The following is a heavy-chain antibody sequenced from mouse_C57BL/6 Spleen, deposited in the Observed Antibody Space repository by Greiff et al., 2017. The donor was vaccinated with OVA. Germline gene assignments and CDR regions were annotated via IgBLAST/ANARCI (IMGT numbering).Heavy chain of an antibody. D-gene: IGHD4-1*01. CDR3: TPGTEAMDY. V-gene: IGHV1-52*01. CDR2: IDPSDSET. CDR1: GYTFTSYW. J-gene: IGHJ4*01. Sequence: QVQLQQPGAELVRPGSSVKLSCKASGYTFTSYWMHWVKQRPIQGLEWIGNIDPSDSETHYNQKFKDKATLTVDKSSSTAYMELRSLTSEDSAVYYCTPGTEAMDYWGQGTSVTVSS.